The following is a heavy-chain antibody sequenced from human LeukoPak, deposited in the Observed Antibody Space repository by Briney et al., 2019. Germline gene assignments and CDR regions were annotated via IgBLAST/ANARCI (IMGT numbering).Heavy chain of an antibody. CDR2: INHSGST. CDR1: GGSFSGYY. J-gene: IGHJ3*02. CDR3: ARGREDYGDRDAFDI. V-gene: IGHV4-34*01. D-gene: IGHD4-17*01. Sequence: PSETLSLTCAVYGGSFSGYYWSWIRQPPGKGLEWIGEINHSGSTNYNPSFKSRVTISVDTSKNQFSLKLSSVTAADTAVYYCARGREDYGDRDAFDIWGQGTMVTVSS.